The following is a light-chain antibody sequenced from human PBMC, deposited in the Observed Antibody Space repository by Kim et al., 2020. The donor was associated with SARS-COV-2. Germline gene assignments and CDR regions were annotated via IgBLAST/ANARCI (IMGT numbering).Light chain of an antibody. CDR2: GAS. CDR3: QQYDSYSWT. J-gene: IGKJ1*01. Sequence: ASVGDRVTITCRASQSIRSWVAWYQQKPGKAPSLLIFGASTLPSGVPSRFSGSGSGTEFTLTINSLQPDDFATYYCQQYDSYSWTFGHGTKVDIK. V-gene: IGKV1-5*01. CDR1: QSIRSW.